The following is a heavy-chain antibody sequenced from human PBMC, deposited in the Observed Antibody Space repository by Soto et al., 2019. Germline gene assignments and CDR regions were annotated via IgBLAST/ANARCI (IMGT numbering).Heavy chain of an antibody. Sequence: SETLSLTCTVSGGSISSGGYYWSWIRQLPGKGLEWIGYIYYSGSTYYNPSLKSRVTISVDTSNNQFSLKLSSVTAADTAVYYCARAPSPKVITVYYFDYWGQGTLVTVSS. J-gene: IGHJ4*02. V-gene: IGHV4-31*03. D-gene: IGHD3-16*01. CDR1: GGSISSGGYY. CDR3: ARAPSPKVITVYYFDY. CDR2: IYYSGST.